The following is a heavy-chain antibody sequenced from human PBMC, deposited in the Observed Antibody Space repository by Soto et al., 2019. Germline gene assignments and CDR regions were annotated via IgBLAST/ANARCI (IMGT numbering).Heavy chain of an antibody. CDR3: AREYGYYKMGTCPVYNMAV. D-gene: IGHD1-26*01. V-gene: IGHV1-69*14. CDR2: IIPLLGIG. J-gene: IGHJ6*03. Sequence: QVQLVQSGPEVKKSGSSVKVSCKVSGGSLSSETISWMRQAPGQGLEWMGGIIPLLGIGNYAQKFQGRVTITEDITSSTGYLEFSSLTLPDRAITYCAREYGYYKMGTCPVYNMAVWDNGTTGSV. CDR1: GGSLSSET.